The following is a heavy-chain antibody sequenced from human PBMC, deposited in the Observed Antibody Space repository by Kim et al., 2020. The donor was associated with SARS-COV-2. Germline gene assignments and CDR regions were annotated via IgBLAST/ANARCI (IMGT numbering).Heavy chain of an antibody. J-gene: IGHJ4*02. V-gene: IGHV1-46*01. CDR2: INPRSANT. D-gene: IGHD1-26*01. Sequence: ASVKVSCKASGYTFTSYWIHWVRQAPGQGLEWMGMINPRSANTRYAQNFQGRVTTTSDTSTSTAYMEMSSLRSEDTAVYYCARAWDQNLDFWGQGTLVTV. CDR1: GYTFTSYW. CDR3: ARAWDQNLDF.